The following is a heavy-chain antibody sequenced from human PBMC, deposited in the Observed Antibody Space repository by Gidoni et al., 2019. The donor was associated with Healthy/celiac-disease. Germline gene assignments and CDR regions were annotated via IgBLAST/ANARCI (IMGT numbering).Heavy chain of an antibody. CDR1: GFPFSSYA. J-gene: IGHJ4*02. D-gene: IGHD3-3*01. Sequence: EVQLLESGGGLVQPGGSLRLSCDASGFPFSSYAMSWVRQAPGKGLGLVSAISGGGGSTYYADSVKGRFTISRDNSKNTLYLQMNSLRAEDTAVYYCAKGVRFLEWSPSPWGQGTLVTVSS. V-gene: IGHV3-23*01. CDR2: ISGGGGST. CDR3: AKGVRFLEWSPSP.